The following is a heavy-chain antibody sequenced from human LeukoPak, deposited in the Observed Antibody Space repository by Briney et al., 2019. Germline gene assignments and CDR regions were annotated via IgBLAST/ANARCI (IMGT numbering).Heavy chain of an antibody. CDR1: GVLVKTSGVG. CDR2: IYWNGDT. CDR3: AYEPGGSYYYMDV. Sequence: SGPALVEPTQTLTLTCDLTGVLVKTSGVGVGWIRQPPGKALEWLALIYWNGDTRYSPSLKNRLAITKDTSKNQVVLTVTNMDPVDTATYYCAYEPGGSYYYMDVWGQGTTVAVSS. V-gene: IGHV2-5*01. D-gene: IGHD1-14*01. J-gene: IGHJ6*03.